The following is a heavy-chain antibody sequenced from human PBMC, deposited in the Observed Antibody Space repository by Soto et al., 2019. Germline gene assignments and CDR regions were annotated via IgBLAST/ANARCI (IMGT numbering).Heavy chain of an antibody. CDR2: IWNDGANK. V-gene: IGHV3-33*01. J-gene: IGHJ6*02. Sequence: QVQLVESGGGVVQPGRSLKLSCTASGFSLNTYGMQWIRQAPGKGLEWVAVIWNDGANKYHADSVKGRFTVSRDNSKNTLYLQMNSLRVEDTAVYYCASALGTRSGYYDLLLYYYGLDVWGHGTKVTVS. CDR3: ASALGTRSGYYDLLLYYYGLDV. CDR1: GFSLNTYG. D-gene: IGHD3-9*01.